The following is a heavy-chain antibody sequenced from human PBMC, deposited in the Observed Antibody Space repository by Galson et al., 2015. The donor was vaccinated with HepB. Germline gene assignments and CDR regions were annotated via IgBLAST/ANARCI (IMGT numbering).Heavy chain of an antibody. V-gene: IGHV4-39*01. CDR2: IYYSGST. J-gene: IGHJ4*02. CDR3: ASTLRVDY. CDR1: GGSISSSSYY. Sequence: LSLTCTVSGGSISSSSYYWGWIRQPPGKGLEWIGSIYYSGSTYYNPSLKSRVTISVDTSKNQFSLKLSSVTAADTAVYYCASTLRVDYWGQGTLVTVSS.